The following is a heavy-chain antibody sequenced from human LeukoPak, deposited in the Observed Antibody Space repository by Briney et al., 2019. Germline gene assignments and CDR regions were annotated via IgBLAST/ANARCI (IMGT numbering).Heavy chain of an antibody. Sequence: GGSLSLSCSASGLTFSLYSMHWVCQAPGKGLEYVSGISTNGGSTYYADSVKGRFTISRDNSKNTLYLQMSTLRAEDTAVYYCVTELGIGGFDIWGQGTMVTVSS. CDR3: VTELGIGGFDI. J-gene: IGHJ3*02. CDR2: ISTNGGST. D-gene: IGHD7-27*01. CDR1: GLTFSLYS. V-gene: IGHV3-64D*06.